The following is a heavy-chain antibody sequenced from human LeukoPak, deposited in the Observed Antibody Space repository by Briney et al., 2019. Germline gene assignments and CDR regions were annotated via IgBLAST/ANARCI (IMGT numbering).Heavy chain of an antibody. D-gene: IGHD1-14*01. J-gene: IGHJ3*02. V-gene: IGHV3-33*01. CDR1: GFTFSSFG. CDR3: ARGGNAFDI. Sequence: GGSLRLSCAASGFTFSSFGMPWVRQAPGKGLEWVAVIWYDGSERFYADSVKGRFTISRDNSKDTLYLQMNSLRAEDTAAYYCARGGNAFDIWGQGTMVTVSS. CDR2: IWYDGSER.